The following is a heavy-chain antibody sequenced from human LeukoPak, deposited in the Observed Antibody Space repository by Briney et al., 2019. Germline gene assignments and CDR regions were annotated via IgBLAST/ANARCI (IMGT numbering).Heavy chain of an antibody. Sequence: ASVKVSCKVSGYTLTELSMHWVRQAPGKGLEWMGGFDPEDGETIYAQKFQGRVTMTEDTSTDTAYMELSSLRSEDTAVYYCATEGRYYDSSGYRDWGQGTLVTVSS. CDR2: FDPEDGET. V-gene: IGHV1-24*01. CDR3: ATEGRYYDSSGYRD. J-gene: IGHJ4*02. CDR1: GYTLTELS. D-gene: IGHD3-22*01.